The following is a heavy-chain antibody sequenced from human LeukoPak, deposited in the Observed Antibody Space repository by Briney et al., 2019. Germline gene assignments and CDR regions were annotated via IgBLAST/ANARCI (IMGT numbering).Heavy chain of an antibody. CDR1: GFTVSSNY. CDR3: VGQTHKDY. V-gene: IGHV3-53*01. Sequence: GGSLRLSSVVSGFTVSSNYMSWVRQAPGKGLEWVSVLYSGGGTYYRDSVRGRFTVSRDSSKNTLYLQMNNLRADDTAVYYCVGQTHKDYWGQGTLVTVSS. J-gene: IGHJ4*02. CDR2: LYSGGGT.